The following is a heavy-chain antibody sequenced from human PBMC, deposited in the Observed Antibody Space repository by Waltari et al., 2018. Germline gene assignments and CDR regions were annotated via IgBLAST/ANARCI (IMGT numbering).Heavy chain of an antibody. D-gene: IGHD3-3*01. CDR2: TKNDGSAK. Sequence: EVQLVESGGGLVQPGGSLRLSCAASGFTFSSYWVNWVRQGTGKGLMLFSGTKNDGSAKTFADSVKGRFITSRDYAGDTLYLQVNSLRTEDTAVYYCVQTYYYLWSGFTSQYWGQGTLVTVSS. J-gene: IGHJ4*02. V-gene: IGHV3-74*01. CDR1: GFTFSSYW. CDR3: VQTYYYLWSGFTSQY.